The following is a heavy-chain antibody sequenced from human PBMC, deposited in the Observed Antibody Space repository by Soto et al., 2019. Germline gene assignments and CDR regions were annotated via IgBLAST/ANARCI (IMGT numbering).Heavy chain of an antibody. CDR1: GDTFSDYS. Sequence: SVKVSCKASGDTFSDYSISWVRQAPGQGLEWMGGIVPIFGSANYAQKFRDRVTITADESTSTAYMELSSLRSEDTAIYYCARGLPYYYDSSRYYYRWLRPWGQGTLVTVSS. J-gene: IGHJ5*02. CDR3: ARGLPYYYDSSRYYYRWLRP. D-gene: IGHD3-22*01. V-gene: IGHV1-69*13. CDR2: IVPIFGSA.